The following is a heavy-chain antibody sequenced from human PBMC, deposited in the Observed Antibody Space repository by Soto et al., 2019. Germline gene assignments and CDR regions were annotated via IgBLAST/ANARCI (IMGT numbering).Heavy chain of an antibody. CDR1: GGTFSSYA. V-gene: IGHV1-69*12. CDR3: ARSPVVRGFAFYGMDV. J-gene: IGHJ6*02. CDR2: IIPIFGTA. D-gene: IGHD2-15*01. Sequence: QVQLVQSGAEVKKPGSSVKVSCKASGGTFSSYAISWVRQAPGQGLEWMGGIIPIFGTANYAQKFQGRVTITADESTRTAYMELSSLRSEDTAVYYCARSPVVRGFAFYGMDVWGQGTTVTVSS.